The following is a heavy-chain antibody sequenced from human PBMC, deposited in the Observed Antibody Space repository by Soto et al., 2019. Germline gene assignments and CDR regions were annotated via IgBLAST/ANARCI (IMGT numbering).Heavy chain of an antibody. CDR3: ARDTYYDILTGYYYYYGMDV. D-gene: IGHD3-9*01. CDR1: GGSFSGYY. V-gene: IGHV4-34*01. Sequence: SETLSLTCAFYGGSFSGYYWSLIRQPPGKGLEWIGEINHSGSTNYNPPLKSRVTISVDTSKNQFSLKLSSVTAADTAVYYCARDTYYDILTGYYYYYGMDVWGQGTTVTVSS. J-gene: IGHJ6*02. CDR2: INHSGST.